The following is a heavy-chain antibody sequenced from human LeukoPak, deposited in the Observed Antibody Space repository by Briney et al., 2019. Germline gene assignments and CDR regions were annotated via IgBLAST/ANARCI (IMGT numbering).Heavy chain of an antibody. D-gene: IGHD2-15*01. J-gene: IGHJ4*02. CDR1: GYTFPSYR. Sequence: HGESLKISCKGSGYTFPSYRIAWVRQMPGKGLEWMGVIYVGGSDTRYSPSFQGQVTISADKSISTAYLQWGSLKASDTAMYYCARLGYCSGGTCYKSYFDYWGQGTLVTVSS. V-gene: IGHV5-51*01. CDR3: ARLGYCSGGTCYKSYFDY. CDR2: IYVGGSDT.